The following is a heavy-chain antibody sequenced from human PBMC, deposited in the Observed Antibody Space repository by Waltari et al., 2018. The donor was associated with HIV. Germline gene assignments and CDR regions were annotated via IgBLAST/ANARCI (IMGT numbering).Heavy chain of an antibody. CDR2: IYYSGST. CDR1: GGSISSSSYY. Sequence: QLQLQESGPGLVKPSETLSLTCTVSGGSISSSSYYWGWIRQPPGKGLEWSGSIYYSGSTYYNPSLKSRVTISVDTSKNQFSLKLSSVTAADTAVYYCARSRGGYFDYWGQGTLVTVSS. CDR3: ARSRGGYFDY. D-gene: IGHD2-2*01. V-gene: IGHV4-39*01. J-gene: IGHJ4*02.